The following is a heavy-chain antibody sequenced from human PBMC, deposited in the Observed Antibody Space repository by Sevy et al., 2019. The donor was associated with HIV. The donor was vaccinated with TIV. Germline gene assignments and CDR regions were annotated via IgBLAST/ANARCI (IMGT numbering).Heavy chain of an antibody. D-gene: IGHD6-13*01. V-gene: IGHV3-7*01. CDR1: GFTFSAYW. CDR3: ARALAAAASS. CDR2: INQGGSEK. J-gene: IGHJ5*02. Sequence: GGSLRLSCAASGFTFSAYWMHWVRQAPGKGLEWVANINQGGSEKYYVDSVKGRFTISRDNAKNSLFLQMNSLRAEDTAVYYCARALAAAASSWGQGDLVTVSS.